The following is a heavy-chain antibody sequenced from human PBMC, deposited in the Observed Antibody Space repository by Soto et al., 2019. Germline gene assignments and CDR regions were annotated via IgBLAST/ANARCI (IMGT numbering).Heavy chain of an antibody. D-gene: IGHD3-22*01. Sequence: GGTLRLSCAASGFTFSSYAMSWVRQAPGKGLEWVSAISGSGGSTYYADSGKGRFTISRDNSKNTLYLQMNSLRAEDTAVYYCAKDMGPYDSSGYSNYFDYWGQGTLVTVSS. CDR3: AKDMGPYDSSGYSNYFDY. J-gene: IGHJ4*02. CDR1: GFTFSSYA. V-gene: IGHV3-23*01. CDR2: ISGSGGST.